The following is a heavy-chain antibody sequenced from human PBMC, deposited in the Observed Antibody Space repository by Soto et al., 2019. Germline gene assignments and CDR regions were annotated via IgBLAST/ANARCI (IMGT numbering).Heavy chain of an antibody. J-gene: IGHJ4*02. CDR2: IYYSGST. D-gene: IGHD5-12*01. CDR1: GGSVSSGSYY. V-gene: IGHV4-61*01. CDR3: ARGGSGYSGYDLLY. Sequence: KTSETLSLTCTVSGGSVSSGSYYWSWIRQPPGKGLEWIGYIYYSGSTNYNPSLKSRVTISVDTSKNQFSLKLSSVTAADTAVYYCARGGSGYSGYDLLYWGQGTLVTVSS.